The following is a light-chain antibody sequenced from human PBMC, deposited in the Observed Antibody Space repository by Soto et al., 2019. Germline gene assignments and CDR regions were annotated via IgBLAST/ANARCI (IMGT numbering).Light chain of an antibody. CDR1: SSDVGEYNY. J-gene: IGLJ2*01. V-gene: IGLV2-8*01. CDR2: EVS. CDR3: SSFAGAPVI. Sequence: QSALTQPPSASGSPGQSVTIPCTGTSSDVGEYNYVSWYQHHPGKVPKLLIYEVSKRPAGVPDRFSGSKSGNTASLTVSGLQAEDEADYYCSSFAGAPVIFGGGTQLTVL.